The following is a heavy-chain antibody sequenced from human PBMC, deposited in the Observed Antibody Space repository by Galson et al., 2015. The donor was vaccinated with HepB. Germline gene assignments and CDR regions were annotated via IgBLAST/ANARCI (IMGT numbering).Heavy chain of an antibody. V-gene: IGHV3-7*03. D-gene: IGHD5-18*01. CDR2: IKQDGSEK. Sequence: RLSCAVSGFTYNNYWMSWVRQAPGRGVEWVANIKQDGSEKYYVDSVEGRFTVSRDNAKETLYLAMNALSVEDTAVYYCARGWDTDVTSNFDYWGQGALVTVSS. CDR3: ARGWDTDVTSNFDY. CDR1: GFTYNNYW. J-gene: IGHJ4*02.